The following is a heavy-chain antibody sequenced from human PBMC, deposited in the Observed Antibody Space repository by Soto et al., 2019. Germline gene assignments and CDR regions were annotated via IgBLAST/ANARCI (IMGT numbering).Heavy chain of an antibody. V-gene: IGHV4-59*01. D-gene: IGHD5-12*01. CDR3: GREFQGGRWLIDY. Sequence: TSETLSLTCTVSGASISAYYWNWIRQPPGKGLEWVGNIYHSGITSYNPALKSRATISIDTSKNQVSLNLTSVTATDTAVYHCGREFQGGRWLIDYWGQGIMVTVSS. CDR1: GASISAYY. CDR2: IYHSGIT. J-gene: IGHJ4*02.